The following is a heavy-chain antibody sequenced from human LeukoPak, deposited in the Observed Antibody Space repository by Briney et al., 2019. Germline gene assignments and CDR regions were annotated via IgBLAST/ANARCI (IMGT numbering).Heavy chain of an antibody. Sequence: SETLSVTCTVSGGSFNFYFWHWIRQPSGKGLEWLADIDNRGSTQYNPSLRGRGTISVDTSRNHVSLRLTSVTAADTAAYFCARDSNWGFQWGPGTLVTVSS. D-gene: IGHD7-27*01. V-gene: IGHV4-34*01. J-gene: IGHJ4*02. CDR3: ARDSNWGFQ. CDR1: GGSFNFYF. CDR2: IDNRGST.